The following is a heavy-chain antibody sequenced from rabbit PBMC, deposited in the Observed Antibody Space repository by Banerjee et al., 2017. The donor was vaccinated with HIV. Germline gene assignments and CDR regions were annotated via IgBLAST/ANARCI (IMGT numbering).Heavy chain of an antibody. J-gene: IGHJ4*01. D-gene: IGHD1-1*01. V-gene: IGHV1S45*01. CDR1: GFSFSDKAV. CDR3: ARDLVGVIGWNFIL. Sequence: QEQLVESGGGLVQPEGSLQLSCTASGFSFSDKAVMCWVRQAPGKGLEWIACIKAATGKGVYASWAKGRFAISKTSSTTVTLQMTSLTIADTATYFCARDLVGVIGWNFILWGQGTLVTVS. CDR2: IKAATGKG.